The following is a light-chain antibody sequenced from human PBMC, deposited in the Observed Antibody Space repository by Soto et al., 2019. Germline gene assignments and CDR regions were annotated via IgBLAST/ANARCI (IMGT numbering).Light chain of an antibody. CDR1: QSVSGNN. CDR2: GAS. V-gene: IGKV3-20*01. J-gene: IGKJ1*01. CDR3: QQSGGSPGT. Sequence: EIVLTQSPVTLSLSPWERGTLSCRASQSVSGNNLAWYQQKPGQAPRLLIFGASSRAAGIPDRFSGSGSGTDFTLTINRLEPGDFAVYYCQQSGGSPGTFGQGTKVDI.